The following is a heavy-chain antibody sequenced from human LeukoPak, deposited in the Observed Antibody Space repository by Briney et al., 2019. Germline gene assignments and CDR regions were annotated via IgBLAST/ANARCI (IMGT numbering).Heavy chain of an antibody. CDR1: GYTFTGYY. D-gene: IGHD3-10*01. CDR2: INPNSGGT. V-gene: IGHV1-2*02. CDR3: ARGLCYYGSGSYYMAY. J-gene: IGHJ4*02. Sequence: ASVKVSCKASGYTFTGYYMHWVRQAPGQGLEWMGWINPNSGGTNYAQKFQGRVTMTRDTSISTAYMELSRLRSDDTAVYYCARGLCYYGSGSYYMAYWGQGTLVTVSS.